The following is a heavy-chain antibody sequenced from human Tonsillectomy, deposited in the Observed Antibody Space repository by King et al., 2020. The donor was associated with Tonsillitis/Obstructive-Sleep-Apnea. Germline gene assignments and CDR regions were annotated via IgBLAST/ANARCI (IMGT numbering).Heavy chain of an antibody. CDR1: GVSITDYF. J-gene: IGHJ4*02. CDR2: IYYSGST. CDR3: ARVPYSMVRGVTYYFDL. V-gene: IGHV4-59*01. D-gene: IGHD3-10*01. Sequence: QLQESGPGLVKRSETLSLTCTVSGVSITDYFWTWIRQPPGKGLEWIGIIYYSGSTNYNPSLKSRVTMSVDTSENQLSLDLTSVTPADTAVYYCARVPYSMVRGVTYYFDLGGQGSLVTVS.